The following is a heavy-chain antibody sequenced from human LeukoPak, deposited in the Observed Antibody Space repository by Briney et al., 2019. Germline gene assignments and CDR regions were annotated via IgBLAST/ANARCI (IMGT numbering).Heavy chain of an antibody. Sequence: GGSLRLSCAASGFTFTSYSMNWVRQAPGKGLEWVSTISGGGGSTYYADSVKGRFTISRDNAKNSLYLQMNSLRAEDTAVYYCARLGVDTAMADAFDIWGQGTMVTVSS. V-gene: IGHV3-21*04. CDR1: GFTFTSYS. CDR2: ISGGGGST. D-gene: IGHD5-18*01. J-gene: IGHJ3*02. CDR3: ARLGVDTAMADAFDI.